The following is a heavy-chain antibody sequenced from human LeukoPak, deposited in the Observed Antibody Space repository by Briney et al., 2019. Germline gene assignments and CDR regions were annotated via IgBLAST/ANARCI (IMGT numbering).Heavy chain of an antibody. V-gene: IGHV3-11*04. CDR3: AELGITMIGGV. CDR1: GFTFSDNY. J-gene: IGHJ6*04. Sequence: GGSLRLSCAASGFTFSDNYMTWVRQAPGKGLEWVSYISSSGSTIYYADSVKGRFTISRDNAKNSLYLQMNSLRAEDTAVYYCAELGITMIGGVCGKGTTVTISS. CDR2: ISSSGSTI. D-gene: IGHD3-10*02.